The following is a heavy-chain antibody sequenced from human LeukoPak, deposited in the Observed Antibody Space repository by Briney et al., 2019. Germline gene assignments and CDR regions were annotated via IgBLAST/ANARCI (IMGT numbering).Heavy chain of an antibody. D-gene: IGHD5-24*01. Sequence: PSETLSLTCTVSGGSISSYYWSWIRQPPGKGLEWIGYIYTSGSTNYNPSLKSRVTISVDTSKNQFSLKLSSATAAGTAVYYCASRESRDGYSPIWGQGTMVTVSS. V-gene: IGHV4-4*09. CDR1: GGSISSYY. J-gene: IGHJ3*02. CDR2: IYTSGST. CDR3: ASRESRDGYSPI.